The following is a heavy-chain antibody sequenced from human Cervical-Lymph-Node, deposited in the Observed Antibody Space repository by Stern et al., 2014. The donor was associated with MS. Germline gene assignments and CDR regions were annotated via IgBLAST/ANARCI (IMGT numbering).Heavy chain of an antibody. CDR3: ARVLDY. D-gene: IGHD2/OR15-2a*01. V-gene: IGHV4-38-2*01. J-gene: IGHJ4*02. CDR2: IHHSGTA. CDR1: GYSISSGHY. Sequence: QLQLQESGPGLAKPSETLSLTCAVSGYSISSGHYWTWIRQPPGKGLEWIGNIHHSGTASYNPSLKSRVTMSVDTSQNQFSLTLSSVTAADTAVYYCARVLDYWGQGTLVTVS.